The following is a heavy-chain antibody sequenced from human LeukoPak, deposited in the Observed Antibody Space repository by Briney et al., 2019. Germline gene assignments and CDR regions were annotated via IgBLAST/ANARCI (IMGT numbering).Heavy chain of an antibody. V-gene: IGHV3-7*04. CDR2: IMQDGSEK. Sequence: GGSLRLSCAASGFTLSYYWMTWVRRAPGKGLEWVANIMQDGSEKYYVDSVKGRFTISRGNAKNSLYLQMNSLRAEDTAVYYCARHSAGYTTFFDYWGQGTLVTVSS. J-gene: IGHJ4*02. D-gene: IGHD5-24*01. CDR1: GFTLSYYW. CDR3: ARHSAGYTTFFDY.